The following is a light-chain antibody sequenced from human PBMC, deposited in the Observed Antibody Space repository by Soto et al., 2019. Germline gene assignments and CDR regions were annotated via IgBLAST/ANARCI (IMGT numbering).Light chain of an antibody. CDR1: QGVNNW. CDR3: QQANRFPYT. J-gene: IGKJ2*01. CDR2: AAS. V-gene: IGKV1-12*01. Sequence: DIQMTQSPSSVSASVGDRVIITCRASQGVNNWLAWYQQKPGKTPQLLIYAASSLQSGVPSRFSGSGSGTDFTLTISSLQCADFATYYCQQANRFPYTFGQGTKLENK.